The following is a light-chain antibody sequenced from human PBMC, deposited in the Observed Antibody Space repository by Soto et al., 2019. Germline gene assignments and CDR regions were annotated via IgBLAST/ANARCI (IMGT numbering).Light chain of an antibody. CDR1: QSISSW. V-gene: IGKV1-12*01. CDR2: TAS. Sequence: DILMTQSPSSVSASAGERVTITCRASQSISSWLAWYQQKPGKAPSPLIHTASNLQTGVPSRFSGSGSGTDVSPPTSSRQPEEFATYYCQQANSYPLTFGGGTKVEIK. CDR3: QQANSYPLT. J-gene: IGKJ4*01.